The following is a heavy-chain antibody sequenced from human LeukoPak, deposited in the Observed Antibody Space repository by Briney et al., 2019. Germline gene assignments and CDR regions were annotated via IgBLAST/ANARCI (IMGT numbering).Heavy chain of an antibody. V-gene: IGHV1-46*01. J-gene: IGHJ6*03. CDR3: ATTPGSGSYYSLMDV. CDR1: GYTFTSYY. CDR2: INPSGGST. D-gene: IGHD3-10*01. Sequence: ASVKVSCKASGYTFTSYYMHWVRQAPGQGLEWMGIINPSGGSTSYAQKFQGRVTMTRDTSTRTVYMELSSLRSQDTAVYYCATTPGSGSYYSLMDVWGKGTAVTISS.